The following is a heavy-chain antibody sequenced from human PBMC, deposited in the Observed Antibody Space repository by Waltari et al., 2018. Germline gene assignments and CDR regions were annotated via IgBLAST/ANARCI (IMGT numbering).Heavy chain of an antibody. Sequence: QVQLVQSGAEVKKPGASVKVSCKTSGYTFTSYDINWVRQATGQGLEWMGWMNPNSGNTGYAQKFQGRVTMTRNTSISTAYMELTSLRSGDTAVYYCAKDAYSGVASDHWGQGTLVTVSS. CDR1: GYTFTSYD. CDR3: AKDAYSGVASDH. V-gene: IGHV1-8*01. D-gene: IGHD2-21*01. CDR2: MNPNSGNT. J-gene: IGHJ4*02.